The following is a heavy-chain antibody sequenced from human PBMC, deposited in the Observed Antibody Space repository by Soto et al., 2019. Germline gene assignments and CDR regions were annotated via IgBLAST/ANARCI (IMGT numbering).Heavy chain of an antibody. CDR3: AYKQWLAFDY. V-gene: IGHV3-23*01. CDR2: ISGSGGST. CDR1: GFTFSSYA. J-gene: IGHJ4*02. Sequence: EVQLLESGGGLVQPGGSLRLSCAASGFTFSSYAMSWVRQAPGKGLEWVSAISGSGGSTYYAGSVKGRFTIPRDNSKNTLYLQMNSLRAEDTAVYYCAYKQWLAFDYWGQGTLVTVSS. D-gene: IGHD6-19*01.